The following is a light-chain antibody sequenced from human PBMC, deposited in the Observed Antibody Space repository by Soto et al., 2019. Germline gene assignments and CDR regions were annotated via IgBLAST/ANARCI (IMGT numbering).Light chain of an antibody. CDR3: GTWDSSLSVHV. J-gene: IGLJ1*01. V-gene: IGLV1-51*02. Sequence: QSVLTQPPSLSAAPGQKVTISCSGSSANIGNNYVSWYQQLPGTAPKLLIYENNKRPSGIPDRFSGSKSGTSATLGITGLQTGDEADYYCGTWDSSLSVHVFGTGTKVTVL. CDR1: SANIGNNY. CDR2: ENN.